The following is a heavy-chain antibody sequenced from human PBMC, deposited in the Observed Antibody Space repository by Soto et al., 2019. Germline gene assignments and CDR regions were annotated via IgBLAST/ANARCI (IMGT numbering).Heavy chain of an antibody. CDR1: GFTFSNHA. CDR2: ISYDGSNK. V-gene: IGHV3-30*18. CDR3: AKEGRSDDDLWSGSVGSFDI. J-gene: IGHJ3*02. Sequence: QGQLVESGGDAVQPGRSLRLSCVGSGFTFSNHAIHWVRLAPGQGLEWVAYISYDGSNKAYGDSVRGRFTISRDNSKNTVILQMNSLRVEDTGVFHWAKEGRSDDDLWSGSVGSFDIWGRGTTVTVSS. D-gene: IGHD3-3*01.